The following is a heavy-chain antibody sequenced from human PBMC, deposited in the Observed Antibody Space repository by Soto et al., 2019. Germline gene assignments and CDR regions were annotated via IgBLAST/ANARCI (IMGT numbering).Heavy chain of an antibody. V-gene: IGHV1-58*01. Sequence: SVKVSCKASGFTFTSSAFQWVRQARGQRLEWIGWIAVGSGYTNYAQRFQDRVTLTRDMSTATTYMELSRLTSEDTAIYYCAADAKAWQQMVPSDYWGQGTLVTVSS. D-gene: IGHD2-8*01. J-gene: IGHJ4*02. CDR3: AADAKAWQQMVPSDY. CDR1: GFTFTSSA. CDR2: IAVGSGYT.